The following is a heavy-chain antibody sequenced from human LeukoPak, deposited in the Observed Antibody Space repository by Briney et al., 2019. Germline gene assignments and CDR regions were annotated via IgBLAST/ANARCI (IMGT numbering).Heavy chain of an antibody. J-gene: IGHJ4*02. Sequence: QPGGSLRLSCAASGFTVSSNYMNWVRQAPGRGLEWVSVIYSGGNTYYADSVKGRFTISRDNSKNTLYLQMNSLRAEDTAVYYCARGPVDGYSYGFLDYWGQGILVTVSS. CDR2: IYSGGNT. CDR1: GFTVSSNY. D-gene: IGHD5-18*01. V-gene: IGHV3-53*01. CDR3: ARGPVDGYSYGFLDY.